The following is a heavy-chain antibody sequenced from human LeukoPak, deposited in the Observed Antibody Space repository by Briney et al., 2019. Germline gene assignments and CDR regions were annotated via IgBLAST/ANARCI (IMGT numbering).Heavy chain of an antibody. CDR1: GYTFTFYY. V-gene: IGHV1-2*06. D-gene: IGHD4-23*01. Sequence: ASVNVSCKVSGYTFTFYYLHWVRQAPRQGFEWMGRINPNNGVTKYAEKFQGRVTMTRDTSLTTAYMDLSSLKSDDTAVYYCARGPSYGGFDYWGQRSLSPSPQ. CDR3: ARGPSYGGFDY. CDR2: INPNNGVT. J-gene: IGHJ4*02.